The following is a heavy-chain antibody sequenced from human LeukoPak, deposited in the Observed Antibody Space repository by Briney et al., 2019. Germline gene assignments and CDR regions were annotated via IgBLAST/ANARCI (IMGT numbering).Heavy chain of an antibody. CDR3: ARRNYYGSGSYAFDT. J-gene: IGHJ3*02. V-gene: IGHV5-51*01. Sequence: GESLKISCKGSGYSFTSYWIGWVRQMPGKGLGWMGIIYPGDSDTRYSPSFQGQVTISADKSISTAYLQWSSLKASDTAMYYCARRNYYGSGSYAFDTRGQGTMVTVSS. CDR1: GYSFTSYW. CDR2: IYPGDSDT. D-gene: IGHD3-10*01.